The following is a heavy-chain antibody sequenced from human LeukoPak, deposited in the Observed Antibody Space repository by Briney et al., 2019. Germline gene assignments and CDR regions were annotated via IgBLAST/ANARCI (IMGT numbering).Heavy chain of an antibody. CDR2: IYYSGST. J-gene: IGHJ3*02. CDR3: ARPGHSGSYDAFDI. CDR1: GGSISSYY. Sequence: SETLSLTCTVSGGSISSYYWSWIRQPPGKGLEWIGYIYYSGSTNYNPSLKSRVTISVDTSKNQFSLKLSSVTAADTAVYYCARPGHSGSYDAFDIWGQGTMVTVSS. V-gene: IGHV4-59*01. D-gene: IGHD1-26*01.